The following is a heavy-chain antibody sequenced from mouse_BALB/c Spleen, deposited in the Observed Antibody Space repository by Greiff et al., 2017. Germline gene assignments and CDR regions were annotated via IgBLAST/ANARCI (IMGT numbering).Heavy chain of an antibody. V-gene: IGHV2-6-7*01. CDR1: GFSFTGYG. CDR2: IWGVGRT. Sequence: QVQLKESGPGLVAPSQSLSITCTVSGFSFTGYGVNWVRQPPGKGLEWLGMIWGVGRTDYNSALKSRLSISKDNSKSQVFLKMNSLQTDDTARYYSAREDVGVDDWGQGTTLTVSS. J-gene: IGHJ2*01. CDR3: AREDVGVDD.